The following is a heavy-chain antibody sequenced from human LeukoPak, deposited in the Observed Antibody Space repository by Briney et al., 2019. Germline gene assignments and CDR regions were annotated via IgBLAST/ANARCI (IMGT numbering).Heavy chain of an antibody. CDR2: ITGGAGST. J-gene: IGHJ4*02. V-gene: IGHV3-23*01. CDR1: GFTFSTYA. Sequence: PGGSLRLSCAVSGFTFSTYAMSWVRQAPGKGLEWVSRITGGAGSTYYADSVKGRFTISRDNSKNTLSLQVSSLRAEDTAVYYCAKDRYSYAFEYSDSWGQGTLVTVSS. D-gene: IGHD5-18*01. CDR3: AKDRYSYAFEYSDS.